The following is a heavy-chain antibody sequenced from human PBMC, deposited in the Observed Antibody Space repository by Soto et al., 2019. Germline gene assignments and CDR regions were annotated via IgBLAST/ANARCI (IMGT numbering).Heavy chain of an antibody. D-gene: IGHD2-8*02. CDR2: INHSGSA. J-gene: IGHJ4*02. CDR3: ARDEITGLFDY. V-gene: IGHV4-39*07. CDR1: GGSITSSSYY. Sequence: SETLSLTCTVSGGSITSSSYYWGLIRQTPGKGLQWIGQINHSGSASYNPSLKSRVTISVHTSNSQFSLELSSVTAADTAVYYCARDEITGLFDYWGQGTLVTVSS.